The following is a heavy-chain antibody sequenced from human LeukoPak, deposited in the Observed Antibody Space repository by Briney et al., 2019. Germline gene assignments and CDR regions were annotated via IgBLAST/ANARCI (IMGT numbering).Heavy chain of an antibody. CDR1: GFTFSNNY. Sequence: PGGSLRLSCTPSGFTFSNNYMDWVRQAPGKGLEWVGRINNKNSNFSTEYAASVRGRFTITRDDSKHSLYMQMNSLKAEDTAIYYCTREFYSKFDYWGQGTLVTVSS. J-gene: IGHJ4*02. D-gene: IGHD2-15*01. CDR2: INNKNSNFST. CDR3: TREFYSKFDY. V-gene: IGHV3-72*01.